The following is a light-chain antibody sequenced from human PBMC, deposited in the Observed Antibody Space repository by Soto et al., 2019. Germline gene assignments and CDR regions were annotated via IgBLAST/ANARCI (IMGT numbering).Light chain of an antibody. V-gene: IGKV1-5*01. Sequence: DIQMTQSPSTLSASVGDRVTITCRASQSISGWLAWYQQKPGQAPKLLIYNAFILESGVPSRFSGSRSGTEFTLTISTLQPDDFATYFCQHYSGFSRTFGQGTKVEIK. CDR3: QHYSGFSRT. J-gene: IGKJ1*01. CDR2: NAF. CDR1: QSISGW.